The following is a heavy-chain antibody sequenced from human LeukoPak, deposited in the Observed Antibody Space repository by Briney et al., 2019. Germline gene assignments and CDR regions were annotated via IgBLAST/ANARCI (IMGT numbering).Heavy chain of an antibody. V-gene: IGHV4-34*01. D-gene: IGHD1-26*01. CDR3: ARIHYSGSYPQSGMDV. CDR2: INHSGST. CDR1: GGSFSGYY. Sequence: PSETLSLTCAVYGGSFSGYYWSWIRQPPGKGLEWIGEINHSGSTNYNPSLKSRVTISADTSKNQFSLKLSSVTAADTAVYYCARIHYSGSYPQSGMDVWGQGTTVTVSS. J-gene: IGHJ6*02.